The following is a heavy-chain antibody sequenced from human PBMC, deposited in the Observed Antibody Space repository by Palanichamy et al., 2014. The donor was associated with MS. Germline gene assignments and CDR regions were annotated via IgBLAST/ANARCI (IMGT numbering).Heavy chain of an antibody. CDR3: ARGPYARY. CDR1: GFTFSNYW. CDR2: IKEDGSKK. V-gene: IGHV3-7*01. Sequence: EVQLVESGGGLVQPGGSLRLSCAASGFTFSNYWMSWVRQAPGKGLEWVANIKEDGSKKYHVDSVEGRFTISRDNSKNSLYLQMNSLTAEDTVVYYCARGPYARYWGQGTLVTVSS. J-gene: IGHJ4*02.